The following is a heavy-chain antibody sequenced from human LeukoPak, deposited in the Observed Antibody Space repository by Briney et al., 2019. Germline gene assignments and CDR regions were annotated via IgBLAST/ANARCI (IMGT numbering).Heavy chain of an antibody. CDR1: GFTFSSYA. CDR3: VRDQFYAFDV. J-gene: IGHJ3*01. Sequence: GGSLRLSCAASGFTFSSYAMHWVRQAPGKGLEWVAVISYDGSNKYYADSVKGRFTISRDNSKNTLYLQMNSLRDDDTAVYYCVRDQFYAFDVWGQGTMVTVSS. V-gene: IGHV3-30-3*01. CDR2: ISYDGSNK.